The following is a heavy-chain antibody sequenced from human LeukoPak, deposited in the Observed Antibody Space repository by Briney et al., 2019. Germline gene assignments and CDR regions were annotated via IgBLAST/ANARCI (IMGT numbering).Heavy chain of an antibody. CDR2: ISTNGDIT. D-gene: IGHD6-6*01. J-gene: IGHJ4*02. Sequence: GGSLRLSCAASGFTFSSYAMHWVRQAPGKGLEFVSAISTNGDITYYGNPVKGRFTISRDNSKNTLYLQMGSLRAEDMAVYYCARYSSSCFDYWGQGTLVTVSS. CDR1: GFTFSSYA. V-gene: IGHV3-64*01. CDR3: ARYSSSCFDY.